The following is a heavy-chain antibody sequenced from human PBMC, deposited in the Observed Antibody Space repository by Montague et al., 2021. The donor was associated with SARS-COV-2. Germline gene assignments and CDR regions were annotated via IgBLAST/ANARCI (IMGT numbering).Heavy chain of an antibody. CDR2: VHYSGRP. V-gene: IGHV4-39*01. D-gene: IGHD1-1*01. CDR3: TIHVHMTWPEPSPGFDY. CDR1: GDSISSSSYN. J-gene: IGHJ4*02. Sequence: SETLSLTCAVSGDSISSSSYNWGWIRQPPGKGLEWIGSVHYSGRPYYNPSLKSRVTIYIDTSKNQLSLKLSSVTAADTAVYYCTIHVHMTWPEPSPGFDYWGQGTLVTVSS.